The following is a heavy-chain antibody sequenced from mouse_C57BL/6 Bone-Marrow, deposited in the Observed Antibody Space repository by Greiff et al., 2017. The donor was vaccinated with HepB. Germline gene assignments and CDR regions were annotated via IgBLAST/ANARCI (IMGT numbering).Heavy chain of an antibody. CDR2: IYPRSGNT. CDR3: ARWYYGYFDY. CDR1: GYTFTSYG. Sequence: VQLVESGAELARPGASVKLSCKASGYTFTSYGISWVKQRTGQGLEWIGEIYPRSGNTYYNEKFKGKATLTADKSSSTAYMELRSLTSEDSAVYFCARWYYGYFDYWGQGTTLTVSS. J-gene: IGHJ2*01. V-gene: IGHV1-81*01. D-gene: IGHD1-1*01.